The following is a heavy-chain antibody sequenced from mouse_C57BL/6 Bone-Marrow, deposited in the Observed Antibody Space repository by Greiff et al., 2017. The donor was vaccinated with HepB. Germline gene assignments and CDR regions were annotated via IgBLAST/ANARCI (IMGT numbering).Heavy chain of an antibody. CDR1: GFTFSSYA. CDR3: ARDPSITTVVYWYFDV. Sequence: EVMLVESGGGLVKPGGSLKLSCAASGFTFSSYAMSWVRQTPEKRLEWVATISDGGSYTYYPDNVKGRFTISRDNAKNNLYLQMSHLKSEDTAMYYCARDPSITTVVYWYFDVWGTGTTVTVSS. CDR2: ISDGGSYT. J-gene: IGHJ1*03. V-gene: IGHV5-4*01. D-gene: IGHD1-1*01.